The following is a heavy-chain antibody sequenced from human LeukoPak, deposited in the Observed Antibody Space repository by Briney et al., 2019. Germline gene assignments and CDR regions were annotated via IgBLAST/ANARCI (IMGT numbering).Heavy chain of an antibody. CDR1: GFTFSSYA. J-gene: IGHJ4*02. D-gene: IGHD3-10*01. Sequence: HPGGSLRLSCTASGFTFSSYAMSWVRQAPGKGLEWVSGISGSGGRTYYADSVKGRFTISRDNSKNTLSLQMNILRAEDTAVFYCAKSLWFGEMGFDCWGQGTLVIVSS. CDR3: AKSLWFGEMGFDC. V-gene: IGHV3-23*01. CDR2: ISGSGGRT.